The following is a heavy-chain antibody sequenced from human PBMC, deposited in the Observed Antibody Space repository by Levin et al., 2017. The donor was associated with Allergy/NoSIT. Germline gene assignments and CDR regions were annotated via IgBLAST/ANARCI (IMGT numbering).Heavy chain of an antibody. CDR3: ARWVMTTVTTGNVEDYYYYGMDV. CDR1: GFTFSSYW. V-gene: IGHV3-7*01. D-gene: IGHD4-17*01. CDR2: IKQDGSEK. J-gene: IGHJ6*02. Sequence: PGGSLRLSCAASGFTFSSYWMSWVRQAPGKGLEWVANIKQDGSEKYYVDSVKGRFTISRDNAKNSLYLQMNSLRAEDTAVYYCARWVMTTVTTGNVEDYYYYGMDVWGQGTTVTVSS.